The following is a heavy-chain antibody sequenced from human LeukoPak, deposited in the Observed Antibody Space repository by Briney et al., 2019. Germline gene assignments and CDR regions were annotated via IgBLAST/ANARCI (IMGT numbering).Heavy chain of an antibody. CDR2: ISSSGSTI. CDR3: ARDKVAGALDY. V-gene: IGHV3-48*03. CDR1: GFTFSSYE. Sequence: PGGSLRLSCAASGFTFSSYEMNWVRQAPGKGLEWVSYISSSGSTIYYADSVKGRFTISRDNAKNSLYLQINSLRAEDTAVYYCARDKVAGALDYWGQGTLVTVSS. J-gene: IGHJ4*02. D-gene: IGHD1-26*01.